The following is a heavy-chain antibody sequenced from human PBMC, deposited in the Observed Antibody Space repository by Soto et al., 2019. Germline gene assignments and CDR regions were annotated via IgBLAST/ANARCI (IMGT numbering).Heavy chain of an antibody. D-gene: IGHD3-10*01. J-gene: IGHJ3*02. CDR1: GYSFTNYW. CDR3: ARRCTMAGGVVPHAFDI. Sequence: GESLKISCKGSGYSFTNYWIGWVRQMPGEGLEWMGLIYPGDSDTRYSPSFQGQVTISADKSINTAYLQWSSLKAADTAMYYCARRCTMAGGVVPHAFDIRGKRTVAT. CDR2: IYPGDSDT. V-gene: IGHV5-51*01.